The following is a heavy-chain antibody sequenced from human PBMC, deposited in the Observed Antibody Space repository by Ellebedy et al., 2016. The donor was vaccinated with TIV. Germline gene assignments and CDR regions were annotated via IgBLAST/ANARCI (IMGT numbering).Heavy chain of an antibody. D-gene: IGHD6-19*01. J-gene: IGHJ4*02. CDR1: GFTFRRYA. Sequence: PGGSLRLSCAASGFTFRRYAMTWVRQAPGKGLEWVSGIVGSGGGIFYADSVKGRFTISRDNSKDTLYLQMNSLRAEDTAVYYCATFSGWYGLLDYWGQGTLVTVSS. V-gene: IGHV3-23*01. CDR2: IVGSGGGI. CDR3: ATFSGWYGLLDY.